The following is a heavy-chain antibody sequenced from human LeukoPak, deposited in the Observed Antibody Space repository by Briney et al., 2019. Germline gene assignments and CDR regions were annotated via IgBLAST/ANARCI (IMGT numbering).Heavy chain of an antibody. CDR1: GFTFSSYY. CDR2: ISRSTNHT. D-gene: IGHD5-24*01. J-gene: IGHJ3*02. V-gene: IGHV3-21*01. CDR3: AKKMDDAFDI. Sequence: GGSLRLSCAASGFTFSSYYMNWVRQAPGKGLEWVSSISRSTNHTYYADSLKGRFTISRDNAKNSLYLQMNNLRAEDTAVYYCAKKMDDAFDIWGQGTMVTVSS.